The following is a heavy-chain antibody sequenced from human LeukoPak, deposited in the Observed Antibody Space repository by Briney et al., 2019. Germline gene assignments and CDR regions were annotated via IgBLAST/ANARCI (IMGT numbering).Heavy chain of an antibody. CDR2: INPSGGST. Sequence: ASVKVSCKASGYTFTSYYMHWVRQAPGQGLEWMGIINPSGGSTSYAQKFQGRVTMTRDTSTSTVYMELSSLRSEDTAVYYCARDAILIANYYYGMDVWGQGTTVTVSS. D-gene: IGHD3-9*01. V-gene: IGHV1-46*01. CDR3: ARDAILIANYYYGMDV. J-gene: IGHJ6*02. CDR1: GYTFTSYY.